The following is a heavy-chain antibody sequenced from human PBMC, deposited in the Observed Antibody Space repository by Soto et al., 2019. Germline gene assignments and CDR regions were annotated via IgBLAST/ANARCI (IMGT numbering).Heavy chain of an antibody. J-gene: IGHJ3*02. CDR1: GGSISSSSYY. Sequence: LSLTCTVSGGSISSSSYYMGWIRQAPGKGLEWVSYSSSSSSYTNYADSVKGRFTISRDNAKNSLYLQMNSLRAEDTAVYYCATGGYGNLGVREDGAFDIWGQGTMVTVSS. CDR2: SSSSSSYT. CDR3: ATGGYGNLGVREDGAFDI. D-gene: IGHD3-10*01. V-gene: IGHV3-11*05.